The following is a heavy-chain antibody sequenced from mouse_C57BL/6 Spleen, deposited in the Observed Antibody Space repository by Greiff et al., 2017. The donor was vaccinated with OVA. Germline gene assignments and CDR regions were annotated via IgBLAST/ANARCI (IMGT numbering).Heavy chain of an antibody. CDR3: ARPYGSSYRYVAV. CDR2: IHPNSGST. V-gene: IGHV1-64*01. Sequence: VQLQQPGAELVKPGASVKLSCKASGYTFTSYWMHWVKQRPGQGLEWIGMIHPNSGSTNYNEKFKSKATLTVDKSSSTAYMQLSSLTSEDSAVYYGARPYGSSYRYVAVWGTGTTVTVSS. D-gene: IGHD1-1*01. CDR1: GYTFTSYW. J-gene: IGHJ1*03.